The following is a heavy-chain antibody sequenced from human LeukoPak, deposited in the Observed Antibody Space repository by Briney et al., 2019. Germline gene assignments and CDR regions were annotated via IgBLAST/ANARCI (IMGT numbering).Heavy chain of an antibody. V-gene: IGHV3-23*01. Sequence: GGSLRLSCAASGFTFSDSGMNWVRQAPGKGLEWVSGIRANSGTPSYADSVKGRFAVSRDNAKNTLFLQMSILRAEDTAVYYCAXXXXXXXNYG. J-gene: IGHJ6*01. CDR3: AXXXXXXXNYG. CDR2: IRANSGTP. CDR1: GFTFSDSG.